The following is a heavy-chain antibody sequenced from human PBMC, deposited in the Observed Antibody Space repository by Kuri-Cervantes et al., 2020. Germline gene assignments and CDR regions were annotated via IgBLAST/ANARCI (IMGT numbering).Heavy chain of an antibody. CDR1: GYTFTSYY. CDR2: ISPSGGST. D-gene: IGHD3-22*01. V-gene: IGHV1-46*01. Sequence: ASVKVSCKASGYTFTSYYMHWVRQAPGQGLEWMGIISPSGGSTSYAQKFQGRVTMTRDTSTSTVYMELSSLRSEDTAVYYCATTVHYYYDTSGPDAFDIWGQGTMVTVSS. J-gene: IGHJ3*02. CDR3: ATTVHYYYDTSGPDAFDI.